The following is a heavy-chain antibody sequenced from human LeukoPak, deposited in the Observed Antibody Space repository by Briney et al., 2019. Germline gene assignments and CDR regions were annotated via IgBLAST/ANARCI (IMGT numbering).Heavy chain of an antibody. CDR3: ARDWEGYDFWSGYYAYYYCGMDV. Sequence: GASVKVSCKASGYTFTSYYMHWVRQAPGQGLEWMGIINPSGGSTSYAQKFQGRVTMTRDTSTSTVYMELSSLRSEDTAVYYCARDWEGYDFWSGYYAYYYCGMDVWGQGTTVTVSS. D-gene: IGHD3-3*01. V-gene: IGHV1-46*01. J-gene: IGHJ6*02. CDR2: INPSGGST. CDR1: GYTFTSYY.